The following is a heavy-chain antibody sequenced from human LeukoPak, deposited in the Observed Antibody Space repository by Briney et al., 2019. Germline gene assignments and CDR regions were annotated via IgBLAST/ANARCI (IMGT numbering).Heavy chain of an antibody. V-gene: IGHV3-11*03. J-gene: IGHJ4*02. CDR3: ASGSLASYFDH. Sequence: GGSLRLSCTASGFPFGEYYMTWIRQAPGKGLEWVSYITTSSSYTNYADSVTGRFTISRDDAKNSLYLQMNSLRAEDTAVYYCASGSLASYFDHWGQGTLVTVSS. CDR1: GFPFGEYY. D-gene: IGHD3-16*01. CDR2: ITTSSSYT.